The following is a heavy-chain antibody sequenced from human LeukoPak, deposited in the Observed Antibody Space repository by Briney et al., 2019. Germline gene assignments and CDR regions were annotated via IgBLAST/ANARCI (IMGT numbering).Heavy chain of an antibody. V-gene: IGHV3-33*01. CDR1: RFAFNSHG. CDR3: ARGLFNGYDTALTPFDN. D-gene: IGHD5-18*01. CDR2: IWHDGSKK. J-gene: IGHJ4*02. Sequence: GGSLRLSCKASRFAFNSHGMHWVRQAPGKGLEWVALIWHDGSKKYYADSVKGRFAIPRDNSKSTLYLQMNSLRAEDTAVYFCARGLFNGYDTALTPFDNWGLGTLVTVSS.